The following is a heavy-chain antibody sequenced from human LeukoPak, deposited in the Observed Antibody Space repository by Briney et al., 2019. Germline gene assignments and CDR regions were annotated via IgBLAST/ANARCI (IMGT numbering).Heavy chain of an antibody. J-gene: IGHJ5*02. V-gene: IGHV4-31*03. CDR3: ARTYYYDSSGYYHGSP. Sequence: SETLSLTCTVSGGSISSGGYYWSWIRQHPGKGLEWIGYIYYSGSTYYNPSLKSRVTISVDTSKNQFSLKLSSVTAADTAVYYCARTYYYDSSGYYHGSPWGQGTLATVSS. D-gene: IGHD3-22*01. CDR2: IYYSGST. CDR1: GGSISSGGYY.